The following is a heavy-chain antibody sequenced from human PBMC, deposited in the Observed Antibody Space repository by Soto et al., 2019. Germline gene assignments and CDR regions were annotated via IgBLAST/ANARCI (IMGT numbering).Heavy chain of an antibody. J-gene: IGHJ4*02. D-gene: IGHD2-15*01. CDR2: TYYRSKWYN. Sequence: SQTLSLTCVISGDSVSSNSAAWNWIRPSPSRGLEWLGRTYYRSKWYNDYAVSVKSRITINPDTSKNTLYLQMNSLRAEDTAVYYCAREGLGGSLDYWGQGTLVTVSS. CDR3: AREGLGGSLDY. V-gene: IGHV6-1*01. CDR1: GDSVSSNSAA.